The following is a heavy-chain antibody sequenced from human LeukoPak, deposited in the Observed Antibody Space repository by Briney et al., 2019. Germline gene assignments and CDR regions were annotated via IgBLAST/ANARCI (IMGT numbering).Heavy chain of an antibody. D-gene: IGHD6-19*01. CDR2: IYYSGST. J-gene: IGHJ4*02. CDR3: ARAPPVAGNYFDY. Sequence: SETLSLTCTVSGYSISSGYYWSWIRQPPGKGLEWIGYIYYSGSTNYNPSLKSRVTISVDTSKNQFSLKLSSVTAADTAVYYCARAPPVAGNYFDYWGQGTLVTVSS. V-gene: IGHV4-61*01. CDR1: GYSISSGYY.